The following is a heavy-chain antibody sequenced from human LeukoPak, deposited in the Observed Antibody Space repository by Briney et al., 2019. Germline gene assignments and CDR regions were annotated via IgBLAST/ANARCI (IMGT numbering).Heavy chain of an antibody. CDR1: GGSSSSSNW. CDR3: ARGPPYIVVVTAIGFFDS. D-gene: IGHD2-21*02. CDR2: INHSGST. J-gene: IGHJ4*02. Sequence: SGTLSLTCAVSGGSSSSSNWWNWVRQPPGKGLEWIGEINHSGSTNYNPSLKSRVTISVDTSKNQFSLKLSSVTAADTAVYYCARGPPYIVVVTAIGFFDSWGQGTLVTVSS. V-gene: IGHV4-4*02.